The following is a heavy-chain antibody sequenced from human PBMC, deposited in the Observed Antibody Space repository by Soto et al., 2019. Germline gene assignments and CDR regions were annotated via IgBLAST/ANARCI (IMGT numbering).Heavy chain of an antibody. V-gene: IGHV4-31*03. D-gene: IGHD3-3*01. CDR2: IYYSGST. CDR3: ARGLRFLEWLLPTYYMDV. J-gene: IGHJ6*03. Sequence: SETLSLTCTVSGGSISSGGYYWSWIRQHPGKGLEWIGYIYYSGSTYYNPSLKSRVTISVDTSKNQFSLKLSSVTAADTAVYYCARGLRFLEWLLPTYYMDVWGKGTTVTVS. CDR1: GGSISSGGYY.